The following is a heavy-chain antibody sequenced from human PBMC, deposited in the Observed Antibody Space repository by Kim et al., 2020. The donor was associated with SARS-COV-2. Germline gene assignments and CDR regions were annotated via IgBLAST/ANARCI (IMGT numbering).Heavy chain of an antibody. Sequence: GGSLRLSCAASGFTFSSYGMHWVRQAPGKGLEWVAVISYDGSNKYYADSVKGRFTISRDNSKNTLYLQMNSLRAEDTAVYYCAKALWFGNYYYGMDVWGQGTTVTVSS. CDR1: GFTFSSYG. D-gene: IGHD3-10*01. CDR2: ISYDGSNK. V-gene: IGHV3-30*18. CDR3: AKALWFGNYYYGMDV. J-gene: IGHJ6*02.